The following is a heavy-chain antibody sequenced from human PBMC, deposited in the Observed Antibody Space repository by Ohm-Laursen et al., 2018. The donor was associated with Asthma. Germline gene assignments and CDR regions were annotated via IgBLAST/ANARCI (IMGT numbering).Heavy chain of an antibody. CDR3: ARGTFYYESTGYYFFDH. CDR1: GDSISPYY. D-gene: IGHD3-22*01. V-gene: IGHV4-30-4*08. CDR2: MHYSGTT. Sequence: PSQTLSLTCTVSGDSISPYYWSWIRQPPGKGLEWIAYMHYSGTTYYSPSLKSRISISVDTSKDQFSLNLISVTAADTAVYYCARGTFYYESTGYYFFDHWGQGALVTVSS. J-gene: IGHJ4*02.